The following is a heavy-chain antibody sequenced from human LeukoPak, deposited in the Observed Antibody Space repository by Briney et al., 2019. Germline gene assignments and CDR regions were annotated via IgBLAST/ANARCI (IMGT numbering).Heavy chain of an antibody. Sequence: PSETLSLTCTVSGGSISSYYWSWIRQPPGKGLEWIGYIYYSGSTNYNPSLKSRVAISVDTSKNQFSLKLNSVTAADTAVYYCARAGWYSPPYYYYGMDVWGQGTTVTVSS. CDR2: IYYSGST. D-gene: IGHD6-19*01. CDR3: ARAGWYSPPYYYYGMDV. V-gene: IGHV4-59*01. J-gene: IGHJ6*02. CDR1: GGSISSYY.